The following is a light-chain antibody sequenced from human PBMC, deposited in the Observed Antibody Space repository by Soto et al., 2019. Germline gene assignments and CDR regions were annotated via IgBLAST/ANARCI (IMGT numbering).Light chain of an antibody. V-gene: IGLV2-14*01. J-gene: IGLJ2*01. Sequence: QSALTQPASVSGSPGQSITISCTGTSGDIGAYDYVSWYQQHPGKAPNVMIRDVTHRPSGVSNRFSGAKSGNTASLTISGLQAEDEADYYCSSYTTSSSVVFGGGTKLTVL. CDR2: DVT. CDR3: SSYTTSSSVV. CDR1: SGDIGAYDY.